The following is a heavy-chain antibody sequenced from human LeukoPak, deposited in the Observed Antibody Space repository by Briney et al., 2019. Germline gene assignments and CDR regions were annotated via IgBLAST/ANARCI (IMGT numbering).Heavy chain of an antibody. V-gene: IGHV4-39*02. CDR2: IYYSGST. CDR1: GGSISSSSYY. Sequence: SETLSLTCTVSGGSISSSSYYWGWIRQPPGKGLEWIGSIYYSGSTYYNPSLKSRVTISVDTSKNQFSLQLNSVTPEDTAVYYCARDRQWLTDKYYFDYWGQGTLVTVSS. CDR3: ARDRQWLTDKYYFDY. D-gene: IGHD6-19*01. J-gene: IGHJ4*02.